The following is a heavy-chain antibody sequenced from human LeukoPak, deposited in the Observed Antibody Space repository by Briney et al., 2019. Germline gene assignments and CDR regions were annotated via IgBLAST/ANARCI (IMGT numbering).Heavy chain of an antibody. D-gene: IGHD1-26*01. CDR1: GGSISSGGYS. Sequence: SETLSLTCAVSGGSISSGGYSWSWIRQPPGKGLEWIGYIYHSGSTYYNPSLKSRVTISVDRSKNQFSLKLSSVTAADTAVYYCARDVGATYFDYWGQGTLVTVSS. CDR2: IYHSGST. J-gene: IGHJ4*02. CDR3: ARDVGATYFDY. V-gene: IGHV4-30-2*01.